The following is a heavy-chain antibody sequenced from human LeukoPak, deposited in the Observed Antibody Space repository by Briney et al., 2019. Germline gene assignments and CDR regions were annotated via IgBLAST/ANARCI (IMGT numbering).Heavy chain of an antibody. V-gene: IGHV1-2*02. D-gene: IGHD1-26*01. CDR1: GYTFTGYY. CDR2: INPNSGGT. J-gene: IGHJ4*02. CDR3: ARDPPGGSYLDY. Sequence: ASVKVSCKASGYTFTGYYMHWVRQAPGQGLEWMGWINPNSGGTNYAQKFQGRVTMTRDTSISTAYMELSRLRSDDTAVYYCARDPPGGSYLDYWGQGTLVTVSS.